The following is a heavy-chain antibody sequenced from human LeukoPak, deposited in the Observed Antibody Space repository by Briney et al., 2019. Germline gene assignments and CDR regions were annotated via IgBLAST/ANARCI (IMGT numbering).Heavy chain of an antibody. V-gene: IGHV3-7*04. Sequence: GGPLRLSCAASEFTFNRYWMSWVRQAPGKLLQWVANIKPDRRDGQYVESEVARFTNSSTNAKNPLSLQMNSLNADDTGVYFCTRDALFGSGRTHLDCWSQGTLVSVCS. D-gene: IGHD3-10*01. CDR1: EFTFNRYW. CDR3: TRDALFGSGRTHLDC. CDR2: IKPDRRDG. J-gene: IGHJ4*02.